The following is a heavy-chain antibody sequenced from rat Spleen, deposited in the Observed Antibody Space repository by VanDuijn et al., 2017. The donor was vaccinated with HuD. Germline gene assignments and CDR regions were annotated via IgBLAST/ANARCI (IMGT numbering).Heavy chain of an antibody. CDR1: GLSFSNYD. CDR3: ARHANWD. D-gene: IGHD5-1*01. CDR2: ISYDGTAT. Sequence: EVQLVESGGGAVQPGRSMKLSCAASGLSFSNYDMAWVRQAPTKGLEWVASISYDGTATYYRDSVKGRFTLSRDNAKSTLYLQKGSLRSEDTATYYCARHANWDWGQGVMVTVSS. V-gene: IGHV5-25*01. J-gene: IGHJ2*01.